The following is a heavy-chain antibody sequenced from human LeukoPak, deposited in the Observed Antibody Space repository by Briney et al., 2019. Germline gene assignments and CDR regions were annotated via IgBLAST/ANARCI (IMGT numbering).Heavy chain of an antibody. Sequence: ETLSLTCAVSGGSVSSSNWWSWVPQAPGKGLEWVANIKQDGSEKYYVDSVKGRFTISRDNAKNSLYLQMNSLRAEDTAVYYCAREAGMVRNYFDYWGQGTLVTVSS. CDR3: AREAGMVRNYFDY. D-gene: IGHD3-10*01. J-gene: IGHJ4*02. CDR1: GGSVSSSNW. CDR2: IKQDGSEK. V-gene: IGHV3-7*01.